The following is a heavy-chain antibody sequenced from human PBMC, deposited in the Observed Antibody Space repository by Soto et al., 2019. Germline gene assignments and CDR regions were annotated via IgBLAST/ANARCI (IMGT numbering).Heavy chain of an antibody. CDR3: ASFGVLIKYFDY. V-gene: IGHV4-59*08. CDR1: GGSISSYY. Sequence: TSETLSLTCTVSGGSISSYYWSWIRQPPGKGLECIGYIYYSGSTYYNPSLKSRVTISVDTSKNQFSLKLRSVTAADTAVYYCASFGVLIKYFDYWGQGTLVTVSS. D-gene: IGHD3-3*01. CDR2: IYYSGST. J-gene: IGHJ4*02.